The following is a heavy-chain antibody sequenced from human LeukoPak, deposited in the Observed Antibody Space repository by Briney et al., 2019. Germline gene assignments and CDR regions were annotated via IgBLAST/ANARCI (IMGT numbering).Heavy chain of an antibody. CDR3: ARFTMIVVALFDY. CDR1: GGSISSGGYY. V-gene: IGHV4-31*03. D-gene: IGHD3-22*01. J-gene: IGHJ4*02. Sequence: PSETLSLTCTVSGGSISSGGYYWSWIRQHPGKGLEWIGYIHYSGSTYYNPSLKSRVTISVDTSKNQFSLKLSSVTAADTAVYYCARFTMIVVALFDYWGQGTLVTVSS. CDR2: IHYSGST.